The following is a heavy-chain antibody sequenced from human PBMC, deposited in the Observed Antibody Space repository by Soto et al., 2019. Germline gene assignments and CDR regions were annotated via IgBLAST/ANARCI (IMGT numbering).Heavy chain of an antibody. J-gene: IGHJ4*02. CDR2: IIPIFGTA. Sequence: SVKVSCKASGGTFSSYAISWVRQAPGQGLEWMGGIIPIFGTANYAQKFQGRVTITADESTSTAYMELSSLRSEDTAVYYCASPARCSGGSCYSGNRPHAYWGQGTLVTVSS. CDR3: ASPARCSGGSCYSGNRPHAY. CDR1: GGTFSSYA. V-gene: IGHV1-69*13. D-gene: IGHD2-15*01.